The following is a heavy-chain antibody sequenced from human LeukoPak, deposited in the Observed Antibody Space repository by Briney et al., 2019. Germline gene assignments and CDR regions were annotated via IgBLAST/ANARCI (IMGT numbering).Heavy chain of an antibody. J-gene: IGHJ5*02. V-gene: IGHV3-23*01. CDR3: AKGKSILYDP. CDR2: ISGSGGNT. CDR1: GFTFSSYA. Sequence: GGSLRLSCAASGFTFSSYAMSWVRQAPGKGLEWVSAISGSGGNTYYADSVKGRFTISRDNSKNILHLQMNSLRAEDTAVYHCAKGKSILYDPWGQGTLVTVTS.